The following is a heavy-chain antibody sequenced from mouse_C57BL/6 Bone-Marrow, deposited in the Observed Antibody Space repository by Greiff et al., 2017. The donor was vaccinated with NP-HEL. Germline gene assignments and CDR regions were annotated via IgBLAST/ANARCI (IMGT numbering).Heavy chain of an antibody. CDR2: IWSGGST. CDR3: ARKGYYGSSHWYFDV. Sequence: QVQLQQSGPGLVQPSQSLSITCTVSGFSLTSYGVHWVRPSPGKGLEWLGVIWSGGSTDYNAAFISRLSISKDNSKSQVFFKMNSLQADDTAIYYCARKGYYGSSHWYFDVWGTGTTVTVSS. J-gene: IGHJ1*03. V-gene: IGHV2-2*01. CDR1: GFSLTSYG. D-gene: IGHD1-1*01.